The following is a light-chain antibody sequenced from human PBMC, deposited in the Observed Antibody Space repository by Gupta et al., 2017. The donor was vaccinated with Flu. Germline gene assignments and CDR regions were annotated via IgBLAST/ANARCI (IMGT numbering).Light chain of an antibody. CDR1: QDIRNY. CDR3: QQYDNLPYS. V-gene: IGKV1-33*01. J-gene: IGKJ2*03. Sequence: DIQMTQSASSLCASVGDRVTIACQASQDIRNYLNWYQQKPGKATKLLIYDASNLEKGVPSRFSGSVSGTDFTFTSSSLQLEDIATYYCQQYDNLPYSLGQRTKLEIK. CDR2: DAS.